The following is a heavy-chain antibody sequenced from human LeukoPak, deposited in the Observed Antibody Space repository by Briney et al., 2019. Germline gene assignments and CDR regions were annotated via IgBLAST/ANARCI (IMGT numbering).Heavy chain of an antibody. CDR3: ARARVEFSRSCMGY. CDR2: LNPNSGGT. V-gene: IGHV1-2*02. CDR1: GYTFTGYY. D-gene: IGHD6-13*01. J-gene: IGHJ4*02. Sequence: ASVKDSCQATGYTFTGYYMHWVRQPPSQGLAWMGGLNPNSGGTNDAQKFQGRVTMTRDTSISTAYMELSRLRSDDTAVYYCARARVEFSRSCMGYWGQRTLVTVSS.